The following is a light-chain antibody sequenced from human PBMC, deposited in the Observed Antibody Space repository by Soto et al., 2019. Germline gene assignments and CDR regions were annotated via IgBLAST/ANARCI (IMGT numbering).Light chain of an antibody. V-gene: IGKV3-20*01. Sequence: DIVLKQSPVTLSLTQGERATLSCRASQSVSSSYLAWSQQKLGQAPRLLIYAASTRATGIPDRFTGRGSGTDFTLSISRLEPEDFGFDYCQEYDSLSVGQGTRLEI. CDR3: QEYDSLS. J-gene: IGKJ5*01. CDR2: AAS. CDR1: QSVSSSY.